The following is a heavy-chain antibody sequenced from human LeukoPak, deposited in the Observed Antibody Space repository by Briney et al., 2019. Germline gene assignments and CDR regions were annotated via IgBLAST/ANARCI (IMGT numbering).Heavy chain of an antibody. CDR2: ISSSGSTI. CDR1: GFTFSSYW. D-gene: IGHD6-13*01. Sequence: PGGSLRLSCAASGFTFSSYWMSWVRQAPGKGLEWVSYISSSGSTIYYADSVKGRFTISRDNAKNSLYLQMNSLRAEDTAVYYCARDEGSSWFYYYYYGMDVWGKGTTVTVSS. V-gene: IGHV3-48*04. J-gene: IGHJ6*04. CDR3: ARDEGSSWFYYYYYGMDV.